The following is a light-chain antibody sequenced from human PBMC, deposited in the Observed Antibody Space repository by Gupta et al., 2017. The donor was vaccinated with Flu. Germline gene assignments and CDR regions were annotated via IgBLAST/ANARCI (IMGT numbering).Light chain of an antibody. V-gene: IGKV4-1*01. Sequence: DIVMTQSPDSLAVSLGERATINCRSSQSLLYSANNKNYLAWHQQKPGQPPKVLIYWASTRASGVPDRFTGSGSGTDFTLTISNLQAEDVAVCFCQQYSLTPRTFGQGTKVEIK. J-gene: IGKJ1*01. CDR2: WAS. CDR3: QQYSLTPRT. CDR1: QSLLYSANNKNY.